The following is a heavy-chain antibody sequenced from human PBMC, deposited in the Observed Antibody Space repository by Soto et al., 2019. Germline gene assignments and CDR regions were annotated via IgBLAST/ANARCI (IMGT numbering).Heavy chain of an antibody. J-gene: IGHJ6*02. CDR2: ISAYNGNT. V-gene: IGHV1-18*01. CDR3: ARDPRYCSGGSCYPARDYYGMDV. D-gene: IGHD2-15*01. CDR1: GYTFTSSG. Sequence: ASVKVSCKASGYTFTSSGISWVRQAPGQGLEWMGWISAYNGNTNYAQRLQGRVTMTTDTSTSTAYMELRSLRSDDTAVYYCARDPRYCSGGSCYPARDYYGMDVWGQGTTVTVSS.